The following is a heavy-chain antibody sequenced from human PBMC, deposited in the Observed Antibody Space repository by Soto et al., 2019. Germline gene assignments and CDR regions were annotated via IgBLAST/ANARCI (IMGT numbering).Heavy chain of an antibody. CDR3: ARVELELWYYFDY. Sequence: SETLSLTCTVSGGSISSYYWSWIRQPPGKGLEWIGYIYYSGSTNYNPSLKSRVTISVDTSKNQFSLKLSSVTAADTAVYYCARVELELWYYFDYWGQGTLVTVSS. V-gene: IGHV4-59*01. CDR1: GGSISSYY. D-gene: IGHD1-7*01. J-gene: IGHJ4*02. CDR2: IYYSGST.